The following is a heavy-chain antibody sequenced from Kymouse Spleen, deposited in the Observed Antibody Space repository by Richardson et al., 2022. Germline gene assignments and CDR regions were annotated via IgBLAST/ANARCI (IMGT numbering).Heavy chain of an antibody. V-gene: IGHV4-34*01. CDR3: ARWNWNPLNWFDP. J-gene: IGHJ5*02. Sequence: QVQLQQWGAGLLKPSETLSLTCAVYGGSFSGYYWSWIRQPPGKGLEWIGEINHSGSTNYNPSLKSRVTISVDTSKNQFSLKLSSVTAADTAVYYCARWNWNPLNWFDPWGQGTLVTVSS. D-gene: IGHD1-1*01,IGHD1-20*01,IGHD1-7*01. CDR1: GGSFSGYY. CDR2: INHSGST.